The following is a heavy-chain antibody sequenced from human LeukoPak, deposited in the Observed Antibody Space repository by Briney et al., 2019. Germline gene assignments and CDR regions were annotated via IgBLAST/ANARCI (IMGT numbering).Heavy chain of an antibody. CDR1: GFTFSSYD. D-gene: IGHD2-2*02. CDR3: AGSNAGYCSSTSCYTRFVRGLHESFDY. V-gene: IGHV3-23*01. CDR2: ISCSRGST. J-gene: IGHJ4*02. Sequence: HPGGSLRLSCAASGFTFSSYDMHWVRQAPGKGLEWGFDISCSRGSTYYGVPVKGRFTISRDNYKNTLYLQMNSLRAEDTAVYYCAGSNAGYCSSTSCYTRFVRGLHESFDYWGQGTLVTVSS.